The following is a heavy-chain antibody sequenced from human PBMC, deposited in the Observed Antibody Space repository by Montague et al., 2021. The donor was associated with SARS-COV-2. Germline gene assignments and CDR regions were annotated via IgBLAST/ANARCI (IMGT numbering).Heavy chain of an antibody. CDR2: MRYSGSN. CDR3: ERGLHPSGTYYLAY. Sequence: SETLSLTCSVSGGSIGSNYWSWFWQRPGKGQEWIGHMRYSGSNTYCPSFKSRVTISIDPPTSQFPLTLSSVTAADTAVYYCERGLHPSGTYYLAYWGQGPLVTVSS. J-gene: IGHJ4*02. V-gene: IGHV4-59*01. D-gene: IGHD3-10*01. CDR1: GGSIGSNY.